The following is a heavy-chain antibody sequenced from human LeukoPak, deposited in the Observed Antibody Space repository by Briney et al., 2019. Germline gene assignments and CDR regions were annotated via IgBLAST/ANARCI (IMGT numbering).Heavy chain of an antibody. Sequence: SETLSLTCAVHGGSLSGIFWNWIRQTPGKGPEWLGDINYDGHTNYNPSLESRLTISVDSSKNQFALTLRLVTAADAADYYCAVLMRHYGIDVWGQGATVTVSS. CDR2: INYDGHT. J-gene: IGHJ6*02. D-gene: IGHD3-9*01. CDR3: AVLMRHYGIDV. V-gene: IGHV4-34*01. CDR1: GGSLSGIF.